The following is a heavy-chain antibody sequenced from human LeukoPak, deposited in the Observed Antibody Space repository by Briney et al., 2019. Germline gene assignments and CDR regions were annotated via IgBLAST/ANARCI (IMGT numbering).Heavy chain of an antibody. CDR2: IYTSGST. CDR1: GGSISSYF. Sequence: PSETLSLTCSVSGGSISSYFWSWTRQPAGKGLEWIGLIYTSGSTNYNPSLKSRVTMSIDTSMNQFSLKLRSVTAADTAVYYCVRDCSSTGCYFSFDIWGQGTMVTVSS. D-gene: IGHD2-2*01. J-gene: IGHJ3*02. CDR3: VRDCSSTGCYFSFDI. V-gene: IGHV4-4*07.